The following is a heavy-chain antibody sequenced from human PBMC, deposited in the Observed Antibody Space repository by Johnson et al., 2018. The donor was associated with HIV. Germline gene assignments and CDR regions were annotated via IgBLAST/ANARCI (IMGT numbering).Heavy chain of an antibody. V-gene: IGHV3-30*03. Sequence: QMQLVESGGGVVQPGRSLRLSCAASGFTFSSYGMHWVRQAPGKGLEWAAVISYDGSDKYYADSVKGRFTISRDNAKNSLYLQMNNLRAEDTALYYCARRWELHSNAFDIWGQGTMVTVSS. CDR2: ISYDGSDK. CDR3: ARRWELHSNAFDI. J-gene: IGHJ3*02. CDR1: GFTFSSYG. D-gene: IGHD1-26*01.